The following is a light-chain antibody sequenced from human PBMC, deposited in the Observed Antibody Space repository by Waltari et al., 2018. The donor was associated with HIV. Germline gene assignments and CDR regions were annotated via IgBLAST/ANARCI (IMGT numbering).Light chain of an antibody. J-gene: IGKJ2*01. CDR2: KAS. CDR1: QSISTW. CDR3: QQYNTYART. Sequence: DIQMTQSPSTLSASVGDRVPITCRASQSISTWLAWYQQKPGKAPKLLIYKASSLEAGVPSRFSGSGSGTEFTLTIGSLQPDDVATYYCQQYNTYARTFGQGTKLEIK. V-gene: IGKV1-5*03.